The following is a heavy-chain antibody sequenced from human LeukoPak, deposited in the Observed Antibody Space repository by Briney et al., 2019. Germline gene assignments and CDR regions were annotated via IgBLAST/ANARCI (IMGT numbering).Heavy chain of an antibody. Sequence: GGSLRLSCAASGFTFSSYVMHWVRQAPGKGLEWVAIISYDGSNEYYADSVKGRFTISRDNSKNTLYLQMNSLRAEDTAVYYCAKDPYSSSWYFPDYFDYWGQGTLVTVSS. D-gene: IGHD6-13*01. CDR2: ISYDGSNE. V-gene: IGHV3-30*04. CDR1: GFTFSSYV. CDR3: AKDPYSSSWYFPDYFDY. J-gene: IGHJ4*02.